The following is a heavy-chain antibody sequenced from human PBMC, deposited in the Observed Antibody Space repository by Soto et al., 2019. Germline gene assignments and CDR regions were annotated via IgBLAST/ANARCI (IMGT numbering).Heavy chain of an antibody. V-gene: IGHV4-39*01. J-gene: IGHJ4*02. Sequence: QLQLQESGPGLVKPSETLSLTCTVSGGSVSFSSYYWAWIRQPPGKGLEWIGNIYNSVTTYYNPSLKSRVIISVDTSKKQFSQNLSSVTAADTAVYYCARHAMVRGAVLYFDYWGGQGTLVTVSS. D-gene: IGHD3-10*01. CDR3: ARHAMVRGAVLYFDY. CDR2: IYNSVTT. CDR1: GGSVSFSSYY.